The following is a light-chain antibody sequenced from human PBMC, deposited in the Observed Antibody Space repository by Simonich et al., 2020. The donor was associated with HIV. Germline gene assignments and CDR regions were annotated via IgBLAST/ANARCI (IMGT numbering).Light chain of an antibody. Sequence: IQLTQSPSFLSASVGDRVPITCRASQGISSYLAWYQQKPGKAPKLLIYAATTLQSGVPSRFSGSGSGTEFTLTISSLQPEDFATYYCQHLNSFPLTFGPGTKVDIK. CDR2: AAT. V-gene: IGKV1-9*01. J-gene: IGKJ3*01. CDR3: QHLNSFPLT. CDR1: QGISSY.